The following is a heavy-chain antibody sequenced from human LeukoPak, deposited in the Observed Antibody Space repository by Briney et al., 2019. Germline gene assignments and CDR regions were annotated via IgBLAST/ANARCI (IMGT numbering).Heavy chain of an antibody. Sequence: GGSLRLSCAASGFTFSSYAMTWVRQAPGKGLEWVSAISGSGASTYYADSVKGRFTISRDNAKNSLYLQMNSLRDEDTAVYYCARRSSFYYDSSGYYFSDYWGQGTLVTVSS. V-gene: IGHV3-23*01. D-gene: IGHD3-22*01. CDR2: ISGSGAST. CDR1: GFTFSSYA. J-gene: IGHJ4*02. CDR3: ARRSSFYYDSSGYYFSDY.